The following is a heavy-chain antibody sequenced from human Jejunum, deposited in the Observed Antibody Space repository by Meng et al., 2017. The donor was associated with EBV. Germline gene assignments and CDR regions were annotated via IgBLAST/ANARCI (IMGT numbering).Heavy chain of an antibody. J-gene: IGHJ4*02. CDR2: IIHSGST. Sequence: QRQLQQWAAGRLMPSGTLASACDVHGGSCNYNYCTWIRQPPGKGLEWIGEIIHSGSTNYDPSLKSRVTISVDRSKNQFSLKLTSVTAADTAVYYCARKAVPGTFARPKFDYWGQGTLVTVSS. CDR3: ARKAVPGTFARPKFDY. CDR1: GGSCNYNY. V-gene: IGHV4-34*12. D-gene: IGHD6-19*01.